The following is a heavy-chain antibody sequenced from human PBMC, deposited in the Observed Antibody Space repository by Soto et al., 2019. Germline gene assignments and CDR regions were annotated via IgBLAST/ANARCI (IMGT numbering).Heavy chain of an antibody. J-gene: IGHJ4*02. Sequence: QVQLQESGPGLVKPSETLSLTCTVSGGSISSSYWSWIRQPPGKGLEWTGYIYHSGSTNYNPSLKSRATISVDTSKNQFSLKLSSVTAADTAVYYCARLGSIAADDFDYWGQGTLVTVSS. CDR2: IYHSGST. V-gene: IGHV4-59*08. D-gene: IGHD6-25*01. CDR3: ARLGSIAADDFDY. CDR1: GGSISSSY.